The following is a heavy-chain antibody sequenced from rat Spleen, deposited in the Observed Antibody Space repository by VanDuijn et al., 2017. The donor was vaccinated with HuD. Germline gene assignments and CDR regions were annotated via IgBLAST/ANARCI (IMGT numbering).Heavy chain of an antibody. CDR3: ATDTFYDGTYYPGGFDY. V-gene: IGHV5-27*01. D-gene: IGHD1-12*02. Sequence: EVQLVESGGGLVQPGRSLKLSCAASGFTFSNYHMAWVRQAPTKGLEWVAYISTGGDNTYYRDSVKGRFTISRDNAKSTLYLQLDSLRSEDTATYYCATDTFYDGTYYPGGFDYWGQGVMVTVSS. J-gene: IGHJ2*01. CDR1: GFTFSNYH. CDR2: ISTGGDNT.